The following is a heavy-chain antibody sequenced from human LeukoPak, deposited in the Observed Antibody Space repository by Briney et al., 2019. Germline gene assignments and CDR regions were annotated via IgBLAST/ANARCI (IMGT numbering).Heavy chain of an antibody. Sequence: SETLSLTCTASGGSIISSDYHWGWVRQPPGKGLEWIGTISYSGNTDYNPSLRSRVTISVDTSNNQFSLRLGSVTAADTAVYHCARHCCSGPAKRVFDIWGQGTMVTVSS. CDR3: ARHCCSGPAKRVFDI. V-gene: IGHV4-39*01. D-gene: IGHD2-15*01. CDR2: ISYSGNT. CDR1: GGSIISSDYH. J-gene: IGHJ3*02.